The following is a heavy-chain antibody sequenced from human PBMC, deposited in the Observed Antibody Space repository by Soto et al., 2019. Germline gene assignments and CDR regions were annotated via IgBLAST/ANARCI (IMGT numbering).Heavy chain of an antibody. CDR1: GYTFTSYG. CDR2: ISAYNGNT. D-gene: IGHD3-22*01. V-gene: IGHV1-18*01. J-gene: IGHJ4*02. CDR3: AREGEYYYDSSGYYYADY. Sequence: QVQLVQSGAEVKKPGSSVKVSCKASGYTFTSYGISWVRQAPGQGLEWMGWISAYNGNTNYAQKLQGRVTMTTDTSTSTAYMELRSLRSDDTAVYYCAREGEYYYDSSGYYYADYWGQGTLVTVSS.